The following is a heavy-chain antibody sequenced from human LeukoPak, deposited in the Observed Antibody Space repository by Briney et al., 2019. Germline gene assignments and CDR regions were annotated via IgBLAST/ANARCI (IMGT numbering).Heavy chain of an antibody. CDR1: GFTFSSYA. CDR2: ISGSGGST. V-gene: IGHV3-23*01. D-gene: IGHD3-10*01. J-gene: IGHJ4*02. Sequence: GGSLRLSCAASGFTFSSYAMSWVRQAPGKGLEWVSAISGSGGSTYYADSVKGRFTISRDNAKNSLYLQMNSLRDEDTAVYYCARDDPNWDPSSYYFDSWGQGVLVTVSS. CDR3: ARDDPNWDPSSYYFDS.